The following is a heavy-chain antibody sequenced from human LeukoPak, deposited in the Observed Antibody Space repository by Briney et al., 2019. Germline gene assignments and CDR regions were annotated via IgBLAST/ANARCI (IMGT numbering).Heavy chain of an antibody. CDR2: ISGSGGST. CDR3: AKDWLQLGGAFDI. Sequence: PGGSLRLSCAASGLPFSSYAMSWVRQAPGKGLEWVSAISGSGGSTYYADSVKGRFTISRDNSKNTLYLQMNSLRAEDTAVYYCAKDWLQLGGAFDIWGQGTMVTVSS. J-gene: IGHJ3*02. V-gene: IGHV3-23*01. CDR1: GLPFSSYA. D-gene: IGHD5-18*01.